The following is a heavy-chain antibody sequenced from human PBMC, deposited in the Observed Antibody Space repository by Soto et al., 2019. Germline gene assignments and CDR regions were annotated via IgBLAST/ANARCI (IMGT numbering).Heavy chain of an antibody. J-gene: IGHJ2*01. CDR2: IYYSGST. V-gene: IGHV4-59*08. CDR3: ARFNWYFDL. Sequence: QVQLQESGPGLVKPSETLSLTCTVSGGSISSYYWSWIRQPPGKGLEWIGYIYYSGSTNYNPSLMSRVTISVDTSTNQFSLTLSSVTAADTAVYYCARFNWYFDLWGRGTLVTVSS. CDR1: GGSISSYY.